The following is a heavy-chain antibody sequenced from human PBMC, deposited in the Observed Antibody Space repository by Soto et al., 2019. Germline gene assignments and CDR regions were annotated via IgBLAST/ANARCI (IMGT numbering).Heavy chain of an antibody. Sequence: ASVKVSCKASGYTFTNYGVHWVRQAPGQRLEWMGWINAGDGNTKYSRNFQGRVTIARATSASTAYMELSSLRSEDTAVYYCARADTAMVSLRYYFDYWGQGTLVTVSS. CDR2: INAGDGNT. V-gene: IGHV1-3*01. CDR3: ARADTAMVSLRYYFDY. D-gene: IGHD5-18*01. CDR1: GYTFTNYG. J-gene: IGHJ4*02.